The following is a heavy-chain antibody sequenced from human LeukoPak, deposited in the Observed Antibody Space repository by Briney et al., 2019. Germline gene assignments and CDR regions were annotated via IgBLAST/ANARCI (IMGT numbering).Heavy chain of an antibody. Sequence: ASVKVSCKASGYTFTGYYMHWVRQAPGQGLEWMGWINPNSGGTNYAQKFQGGVTMTRDTSISTAYMELSRLRSDDTAVYYCARDRIFGVVLHWFDPWGQGTLVTVPS. D-gene: IGHD3-3*02. V-gene: IGHV1-2*02. CDR3: ARDRIFGVVLHWFDP. CDR1: GYTFTGYY. CDR2: INPNSGGT. J-gene: IGHJ5*02.